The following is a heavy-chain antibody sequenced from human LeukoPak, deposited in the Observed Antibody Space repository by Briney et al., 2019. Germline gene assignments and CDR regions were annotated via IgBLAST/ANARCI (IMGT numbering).Heavy chain of an antibody. Sequence: PGGSLRLSCAASGFTFSSYGMHWVRQAPGKGLEWVAVISYDGSNKYYADSVKGRFTISRDNSKNTLYLQMNSLRAEDTAVYYCASEWGPYNWFDPWGQGTLATVSS. CDR3: ASEWGPYNWFDP. J-gene: IGHJ5*02. D-gene: IGHD1-26*01. V-gene: IGHV3-30*03. CDR1: GFTFSSYG. CDR2: ISYDGSNK.